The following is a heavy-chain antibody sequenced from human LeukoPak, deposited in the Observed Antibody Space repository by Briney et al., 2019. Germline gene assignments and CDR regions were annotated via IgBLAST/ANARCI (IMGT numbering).Heavy chain of an antibody. D-gene: IGHD2-15*01. CDR3: ARGGGGSCYPACSYFDY. J-gene: IGHJ4*02. CDR1: GYSISSGYY. CDR2: IYHSGST. Sequence: SETLSLTCTVSGYSISSGYYWGWIRQPPGKGLEWIGSIYHSGSTYYNPSLKSRVTISVDTSKNQFSLKLSSVTAADTAVYYCARGGGGSCYPACSYFDYWGQGTLVTVSS. V-gene: IGHV4-38-2*02.